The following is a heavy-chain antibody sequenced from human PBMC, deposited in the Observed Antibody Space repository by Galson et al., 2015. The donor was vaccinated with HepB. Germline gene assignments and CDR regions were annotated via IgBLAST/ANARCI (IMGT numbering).Heavy chain of an antibody. Sequence: ETLSLTCTVSGDSISSYYWNWIRQPAGEGLEWIGRIYITGSTNYNSSLQSRVTMSVDTSKNQFSLKLSSVTAADTAVYYCARDRYFDGNGNYCELGDWGQGILVTVSS. CDR2: IYITGST. CDR3: ARDRYFDGNGNYCELGD. V-gene: IGHV4-4*07. CDR1: GDSISSYY. D-gene: IGHD3-22*01. J-gene: IGHJ4*02.